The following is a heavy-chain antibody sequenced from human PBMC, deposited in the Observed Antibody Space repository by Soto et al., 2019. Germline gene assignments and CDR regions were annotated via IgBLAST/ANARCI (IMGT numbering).Heavy chain of an antibody. V-gene: IGHV4-59*01. J-gene: IGHJ5*02. Sequence: SETLSLTCTVSGGSISSYYWSWIRQPPGKGLEWIGYIYYSGSTNYNPSLKSRVTISVDTSKNQFSLKLSSVTAADTAVYYCARAPGNDFWSGYPNWFDPWGQGTLVTVSS. CDR2: IYYSGST. CDR1: GGSISSYY. CDR3: ARAPGNDFWSGYPNWFDP. D-gene: IGHD3-3*01.